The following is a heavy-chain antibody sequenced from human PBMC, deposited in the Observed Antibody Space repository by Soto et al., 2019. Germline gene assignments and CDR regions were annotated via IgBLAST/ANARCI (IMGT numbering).Heavy chain of an antibody. CDR3: ARLQGYCISTSCYGYYGMDV. Sequence: QLQLQESGPGLVKPSETLSLTCTVSGGSISSSSYYWGWIRQPPGQGLEWIGSISYSGSTYYNPSLKSRVALSVDTSNSQFSLKLSFVTAADTAVYYCARLQGYCISTSCYGYYGMDVWGQGTTVTVSS. J-gene: IGHJ6*02. D-gene: IGHD2-2*01. V-gene: IGHV4-39*01. CDR2: ISYSGST. CDR1: GGSISSSSYY.